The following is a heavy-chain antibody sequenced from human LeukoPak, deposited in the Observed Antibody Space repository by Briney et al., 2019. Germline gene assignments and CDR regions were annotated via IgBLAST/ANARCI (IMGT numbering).Heavy chain of an antibody. CDR3: ARDLIGYCSGGSCYGGMDV. Sequence: GGSLRLSCAASGFTFSSYEMNWVRQAPGKGLEWVSYISSSGSTIYYADSVKGRFTISRDNAKNSLYLQMNNLRAEDTAVYYCARDLIGYCSGGSCYGGMDVWGQGTTVTVSS. D-gene: IGHD2-15*01. V-gene: IGHV3-48*03. CDR1: GFTFSSYE. CDR2: ISSSGSTI. J-gene: IGHJ6*02.